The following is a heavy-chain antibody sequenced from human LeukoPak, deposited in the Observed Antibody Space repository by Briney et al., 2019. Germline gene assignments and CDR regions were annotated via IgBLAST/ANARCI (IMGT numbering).Heavy chain of an antibody. CDR2: IYPGDSDT. CDR1: GYSFSSYW. J-gene: IGHJ3*02. CDR3: ARPLTAGTRKDGFDI. V-gene: IGHV5-51*01. D-gene: IGHD6-13*01. Sequence: GESLKISCKGSGYSFSSYWIVWVRQMPGKGLEWMEIIYPGDSDTRYSPSFQGQVTISADKSINTAYLQWSSLKASDTAMYYCARPLTAGTRKDGFDIWGQGTMVTVSS.